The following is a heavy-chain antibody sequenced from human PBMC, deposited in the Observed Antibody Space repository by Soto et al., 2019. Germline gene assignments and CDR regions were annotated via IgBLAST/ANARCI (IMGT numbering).Heavy chain of an antibody. CDR3: ARQFDNDSSGYYYAY. Sequence: QVQLVQSGAEVKKPGSSVKVSCKASGGTFSRNDISWMRQAPGQGLEWMGGIIPLFGTAKYAQKFQGRLSITADESTSTVYMDLSSLRSEDTAVYYCARQFDNDSSGYYYAYWGQGTLVTVSS. J-gene: IGHJ4*02. CDR1: GGTFSRND. V-gene: IGHV1-69*01. D-gene: IGHD3-22*01. CDR2: IIPLFGTA.